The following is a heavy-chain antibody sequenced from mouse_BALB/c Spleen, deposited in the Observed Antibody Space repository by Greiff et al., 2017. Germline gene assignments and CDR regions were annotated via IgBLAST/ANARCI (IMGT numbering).Heavy chain of an antibody. CDR3: ARPDYYGSSSWFAY. V-gene: IGHV2-9*02. D-gene: IGHD1-1*01. Sequence: VHLVESGPGLVAPSQSLSITCTVSGFSLTSYGVHWVRQPPGKGLEWLGVIWAGGSTNYNSALMSRLSISKDNSKSQVFLKMNSLQTDDTAMYYCARPDYYGSSSWFAYWGQGTLVTVSA. CDR2: IWAGGST. CDR1: GFSLTSYG. J-gene: IGHJ3*01.